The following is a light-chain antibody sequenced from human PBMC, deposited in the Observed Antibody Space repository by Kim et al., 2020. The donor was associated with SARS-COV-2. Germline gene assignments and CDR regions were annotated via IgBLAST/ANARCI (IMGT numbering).Light chain of an antibody. CDR3: TSYTRSDTWV. J-gene: IGLJ3*02. V-gene: IGLV2-14*03. CDR2: DVS. Sequence: GQSITISCTGTSSDVGVYNYVSWYQQHPGKAPKFMIYDVSKRPSGVSNRFSGSKSGNTASLTISGLQAEDEADYYCTSYTRSDTWVFGGGTQLTVL. CDR1: SSDVGVYNY.